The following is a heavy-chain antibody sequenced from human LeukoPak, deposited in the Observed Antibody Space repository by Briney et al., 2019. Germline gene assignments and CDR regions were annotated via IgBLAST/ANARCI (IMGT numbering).Heavy chain of an antibody. D-gene: IGHD6-19*01. CDR1: GGSFSGYY. CDR2: INHSGST. V-gene: IGHV4-34*01. Sequence: SETLYLTCAVYGGSFSGYYWSWIRQPPGKGLEWIGEINHSGSTNYNPSLKSRVTISVDTSKNQFSLKLSSVTVADTAVYYCARTTYSSGWYATFDYWGQGTLVTVSS. CDR3: ARTTYSSGWYATFDY. J-gene: IGHJ4*02.